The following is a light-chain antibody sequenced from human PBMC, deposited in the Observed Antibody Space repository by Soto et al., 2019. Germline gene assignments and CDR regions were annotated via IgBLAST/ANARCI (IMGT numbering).Light chain of an antibody. CDR2: DVS. Sequence: QSALTQPASVSGSPGQSITISCTGTSSDVGGYNYVSWYQQYPGKAPKLMIYDVSNRPSGVSNRFSGSKSGNTASLTISGLQAEDEADYYFSSYTSSSPYVFGTRTKLTVL. CDR3: SSYTSSSPYV. V-gene: IGLV2-14*01. J-gene: IGLJ1*01. CDR1: SSDVGGYNY.